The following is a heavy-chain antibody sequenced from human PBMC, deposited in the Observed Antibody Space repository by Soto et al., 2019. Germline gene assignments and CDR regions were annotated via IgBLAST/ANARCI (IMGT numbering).Heavy chain of an antibody. CDR2: IIPIFGTA. J-gene: IGHJ5*02. D-gene: IGHD3-3*01. Sequence: QVQLVQSGAEVKKPGSSVKVSCKASGGTFSSYAISWVRQAPGHALEWMGGIIPIFGTANYAQTFQGRVTITEDESTSTAYMELSSLRSEDTAVYYCARIIDEFGSGWTLKQFDPWGQGTLVTVSS. CDR1: GGTFSSYA. V-gene: IGHV1-69*01. CDR3: ARIIDEFGSGWTLKQFDP.